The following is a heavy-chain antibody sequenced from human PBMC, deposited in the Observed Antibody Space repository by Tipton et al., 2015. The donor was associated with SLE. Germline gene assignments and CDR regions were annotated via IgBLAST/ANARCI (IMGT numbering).Heavy chain of an antibody. CDR3: ARRRGQQLVRGWYFDL. V-gene: IGHV4-34*01. CDR1: GDSFSGYY. J-gene: IGHJ2*01. CDR2: VCHSGST. Sequence: TLSLTCAVYGDSFSGYYWSWIRQPPGKGLEWIGEVCHSGSTNYNPSIKSRVTISVDTSKNQFSLKLSSVTAADTAVYYCARRRGQQLVRGWYFDLWGRGTLVTVSS. D-gene: IGHD6-13*01.